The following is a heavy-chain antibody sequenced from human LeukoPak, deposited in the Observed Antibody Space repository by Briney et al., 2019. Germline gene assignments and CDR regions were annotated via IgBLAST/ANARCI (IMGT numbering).Heavy chain of an antibody. J-gene: IGHJ4*02. D-gene: IGHD2-2*01. CDR1: GSTFSSYA. CDR2: ISYDGSNK. Sequence: PGGSLRLSCAASGSTFSSYAMHWVRQAPGKGLEWVAVISYDGSNKYYADFVKGRFTISRDNSKNTLYLQMNSLRAEDTAVYYCARGRVVPAAPDYWGQGTLVTVSS. CDR3: ARGRVVPAAPDY. V-gene: IGHV3-30*04.